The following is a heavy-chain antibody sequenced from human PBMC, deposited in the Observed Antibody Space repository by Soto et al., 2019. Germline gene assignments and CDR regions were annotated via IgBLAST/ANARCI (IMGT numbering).Heavy chain of an antibody. V-gene: IGHV4-59*01. D-gene: IGHD1-26*01. Sequence: GKGLEWIGYIYYIGSTNYNPSLKSRVTMSVDTSRNQLSLNLTSVTAADTAVYYCARGYCPALGGPWARVNGSASWGHRTPVTVSS. J-gene: IGHJ5*01. CDR2: IYYIGST. CDR3: ARGYCPALGGPWARVNGSAS.